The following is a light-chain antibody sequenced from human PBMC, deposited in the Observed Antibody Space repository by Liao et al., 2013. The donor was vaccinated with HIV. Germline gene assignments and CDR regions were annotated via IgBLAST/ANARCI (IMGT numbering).Light chain of an antibody. CDR2: YDG. Sequence: SYELTQPPSVSVAPGKTARITCEGSSIGSKSVHWYQQKPGQAPVLLIYYDGDRPSGIPERFSGSNSGNTATLTISGTQAMDEADYYCQAWDTRTAVFGGGTKLAVL. V-gene: IGLV3-21*01. J-gene: IGLJ3*02. CDR1: SIGSKS. CDR3: QAWDTRTAV.